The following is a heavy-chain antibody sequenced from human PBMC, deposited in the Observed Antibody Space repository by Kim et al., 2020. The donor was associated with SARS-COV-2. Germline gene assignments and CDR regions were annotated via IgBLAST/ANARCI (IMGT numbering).Heavy chain of an antibody. CDR1: GGSLSGYC. D-gene: IGHD3-10*01. CDR2: INHSGGI. CDR3: ARGKVRGGY. V-gene: IGHV4-34*01. J-gene: IGHJ4*02. Sequence: SETLSLTCAVYGGSLSGYCCSWIRQPPGKGLEWIGDINHSGGINYNPSLKSRVNISLDTSKNQFSLKLTSVTAADTAVYYCARGKVRGGYWGQGTLVTVSS.